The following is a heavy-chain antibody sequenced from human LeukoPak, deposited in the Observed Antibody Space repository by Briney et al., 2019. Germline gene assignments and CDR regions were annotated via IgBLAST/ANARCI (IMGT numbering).Heavy chain of an antibody. CDR2: IKQDGSEK. D-gene: IGHD5-12*01. J-gene: IGHJ4*02. CDR3: AKDFPYGGSIHY. CDR1: GFTFSSYW. V-gene: IGHV3-7*01. Sequence: GGSLRLSCAASGFTFSSYWMSWVRQAPGKGLEWVANIKQDGSEKYYVDSVKGRFTISRDNTKNTLYLQMNSLRAEDTAVYYCAKDFPYGGSIHYWGQGTLVTVSS.